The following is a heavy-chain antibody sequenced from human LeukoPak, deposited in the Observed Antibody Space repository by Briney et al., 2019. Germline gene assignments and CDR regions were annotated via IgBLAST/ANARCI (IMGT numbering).Heavy chain of an antibody. V-gene: IGHV4-31*03. CDR3: ARESYYYDSSGYSNWFDP. Sequence: SETLSLTCTVSGGSISSGGYYCSWIRQHPGKGLEWIGYIYYSGSTYYNPSLKSRVTISVDTSKNQFSLKLSSVTAADTAVYYCARESYYYDSSGYSNWFDPWGQGTLVTVSS. CDR1: GGSISSGGYY. D-gene: IGHD3-22*01. CDR2: IYYSGST. J-gene: IGHJ5*02.